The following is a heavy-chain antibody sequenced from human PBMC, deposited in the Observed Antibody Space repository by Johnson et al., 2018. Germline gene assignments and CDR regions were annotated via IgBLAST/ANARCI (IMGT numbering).Heavy chain of an antibody. D-gene: IGHD1-26*01. J-gene: IGHJ1*01. V-gene: IGHV1-8*01. CDR1: GYSFTSYD. Sequence: QVQLVQSGAEVKKPGASVKVSCKASGYSFTSYDVNWVRQATGQGLEWMGWMNPNSGDTGYAQKFQGRVTMTRNTSINKAYMELNSLRYDDTAVYYCTRGSPGDFQHWGQGTLVTVSS. CDR2: MNPNSGDT. CDR3: TRGSPGDFQH.